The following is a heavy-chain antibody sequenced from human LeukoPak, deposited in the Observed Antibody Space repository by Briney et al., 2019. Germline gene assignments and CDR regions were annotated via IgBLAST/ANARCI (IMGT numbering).Heavy chain of an antibody. V-gene: IGHV4-39*07. CDR3: ARVAYDYESSGYYP. J-gene: IGHJ5*02. D-gene: IGHD3-22*01. CDR2: INYSGST. Sequence: SETLSLTCTVSGGSISSSSYSWGWIRQPPGKGLEWIGSINYSGSTYYNPSLKSRVTISVDTSKNQFSLKLSSVTAADTAVYYCARVAYDYESSGYYPWGQGTLVTVSS. CDR1: GGSISSSSYS.